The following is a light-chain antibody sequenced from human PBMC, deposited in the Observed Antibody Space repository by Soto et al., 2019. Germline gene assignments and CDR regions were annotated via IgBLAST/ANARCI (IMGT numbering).Light chain of an antibody. CDR3: TSFTSSSTWV. J-gene: IGLJ3*02. CDR2: EVS. Sequence: QSVLTQPASVSGSPGQSITISCTGTSSDVGGYNYVSWFQQHPGKAPKLKIYEVSNRPSGVSNRFSGSKSGYTASLTISELQAEDEADYYGTSFTSSSTWVVGGGTK. V-gene: IGLV2-14*03. CDR1: SSDVGGYNY.